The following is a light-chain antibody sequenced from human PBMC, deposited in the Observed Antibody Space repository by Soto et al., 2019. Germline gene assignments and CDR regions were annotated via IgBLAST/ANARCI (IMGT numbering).Light chain of an antibody. CDR1: SSDVGGYNF. Sequence: QSALTQPASVSGSPGQAITISCTGTSSDVGGYNFVSWYQQYPGKAPKLMIFEISDRPSGVSNRFSGSKSGNTASLTIYWLQAEYEADYYCSSYTSNTTRVFGGGTKLTVL. CDR3: SSYTSNTTRV. CDR2: EIS. V-gene: IGLV2-14*01. J-gene: IGLJ3*02.